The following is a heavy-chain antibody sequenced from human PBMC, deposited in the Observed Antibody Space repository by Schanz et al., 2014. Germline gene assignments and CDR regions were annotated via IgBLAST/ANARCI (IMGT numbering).Heavy chain of an antibody. Sequence: EVPLLESGGGLVEPGGSLRLSCATSGFSLDIFAVSWVRQAPGKGLEWVSVIGVDGTTTYYADSVKGRFTISRDNSKNTLYLQMNSLRAEDTAVYYCARGGPAYYFDDWGQGTLVTVSS. CDR3: ARGGPAYYFDD. J-gene: IGHJ4*02. CDR2: IGVDGTTT. CDR1: GFSLDIFA. V-gene: IGHV3-23*01.